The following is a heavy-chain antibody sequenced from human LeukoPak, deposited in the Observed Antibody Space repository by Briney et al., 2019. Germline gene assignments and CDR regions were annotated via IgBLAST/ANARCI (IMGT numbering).Heavy chain of an antibody. J-gene: IGHJ3*02. CDR1: GYSFNNYW. CDR3: ARPMREGVIHAFDI. V-gene: IGHV5-51*01. D-gene: IGHD3-10*01. Sequence: GESLKTSCKGSGYSFNNYWIGLVRQMPGKGLEGVGIIYPGDTDTTYTPSFQGQVTISSDKSISNAYLQWSSLKASDTAMYYCARPMREGVIHAFDIWGQGTMVTVSS. CDR2: IYPGDTDT.